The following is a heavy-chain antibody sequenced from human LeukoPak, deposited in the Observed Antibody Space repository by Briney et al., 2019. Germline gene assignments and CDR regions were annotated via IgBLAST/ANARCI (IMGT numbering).Heavy chain of an antibody. D-gene: IGHD3-10*01. CDR2: INHSGST. CDR3: ARHFEGFGETTIYYYYMDV. Sequence: PSETLSLTCAVSGGSISSSNWWSWVRQPPGKGLEWIGEINHSGSTNYNPSLKSRVTISVDTSKNQFSLKLSSVTAADTAVYYCARHFEGFGETTIYYYYMDVWGKGTTVTISS. V-gene: IGHV4-4*02. CDR1: GGSISSSNW. J-gene: IGHJ6*03.